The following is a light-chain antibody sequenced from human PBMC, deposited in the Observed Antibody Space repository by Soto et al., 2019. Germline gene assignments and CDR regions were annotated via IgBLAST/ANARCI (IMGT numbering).Light chain of an antibody. Sequence: QSVLTQPPSASGTPGQRVTISCSGSSSNIGSKTVNWYQQLPGTSPKLLIYSNNQRPSGVPDRFSGSKSGTSASLAISGLQSEDEADYYCAAWDASLNGYVFGPGTNVTVL. CDR2: SNN. CDR3: AAWDASLNGYV. CDR1: SSNIGSKT. V-gene: IGLV1-44*01. J-gene: IGLJ1*01.